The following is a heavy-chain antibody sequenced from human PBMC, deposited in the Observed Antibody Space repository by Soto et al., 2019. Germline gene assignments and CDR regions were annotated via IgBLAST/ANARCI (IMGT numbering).Heavy chain of an antibody. V-gene: IGHV3-30-3*01. CDR1: GFTFSSYA. Sequence: PGGSLRLSCAASGFTFSSYAMHWVRQAPGKGLEWVAVISYDGSNKYYADSVKGRFTISRDNSKNTLYLQMNSLRAEDTAVYYCARDLTDHEQWLQYYFDYWGQGTLVTVSS. CDR3: ARDLTDHEQWLQYYFDY. D-gene: IGHD6-19*01. J-gene: IGHJ4*02. CDR2: ISYDGSNK.